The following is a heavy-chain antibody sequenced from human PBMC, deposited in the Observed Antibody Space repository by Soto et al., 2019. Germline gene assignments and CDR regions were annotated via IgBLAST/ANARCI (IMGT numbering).Heavy chain of an antibody. CDR2: IKPDGSEQ. V-gene: IGHV3-7*01. J-gene: IGHJ6*02. D-gene: IGHD1-20*01. Sequence: GGFLRLSCVVSGFTFSSYNMHWVRQAPGKGPEWVANIKPDGSEQYYVDSVKGRFTISRDNANNSLYLQMNSLRAEDTAVYFCARGNWNYYYGFDVWGQGTTVTVSS. CDR1: GFTFSSYN. CDR3: ARGNWNYYYGFDV.